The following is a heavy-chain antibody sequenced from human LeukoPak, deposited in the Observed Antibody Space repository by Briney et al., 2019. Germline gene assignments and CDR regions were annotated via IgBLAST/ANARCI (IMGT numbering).Heavy chain of an antibody. CDR2: IWYDGSNK. Sequence: GRSLSLSCAASGFTFSSYGMHWVRQAPGKGLEWVAVIWYDGSNKYYADSVKGRFTISRDNSKNTLYLQMNSLRAEDTAVYYCARGAAGTWNSHYWGQGTLVTVSS. CDR1: GFTFSSYG. J-gene: IGHJ4*02. D-gene: IGHD6-13*01. V-gene: IGHV3-33*01. CDR3: ARGAAGTWNSHY.